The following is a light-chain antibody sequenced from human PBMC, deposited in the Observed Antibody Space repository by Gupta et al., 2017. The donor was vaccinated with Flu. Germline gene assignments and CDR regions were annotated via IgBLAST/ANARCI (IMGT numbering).Light chain of an antibody. J-gene: IGKJ1*01. CDR2: TAS. Sequence: PSSLSAPVGDRVTITCLASQDISDDLGWYQQKPGKAPKLLIYTASCLQSGVPSRFSANGSGTDFTLTIGSLQPEDFATYYCRQYYNYPPTFGQGTKVEI. V-gene: IGKV1-6*01. CDR1: QDISDD. CDR3: RQYYNYPPT.